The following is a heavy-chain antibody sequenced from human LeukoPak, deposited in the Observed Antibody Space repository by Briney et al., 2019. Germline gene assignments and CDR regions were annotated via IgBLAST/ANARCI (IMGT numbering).Heavy chain of an antibody. CDR3: ARRSVVEHAFDY. V-gene: IGHV3-23*01. CDR2: ISGSGGST. CDR1: GFTFSSYA. Sequence: TGGSLRLSCAASGFTFSSYAMSWVRQAPGKGLEWVSAISGSGGSTYYADSVKGRFTISRDNSKNTLYLQMNSLRAEDTAVYYCARRSVVEHAFDYWGQGTLVTVSS. J-gene: IGHJ4*02. D-gene: IGHD2-21*01.